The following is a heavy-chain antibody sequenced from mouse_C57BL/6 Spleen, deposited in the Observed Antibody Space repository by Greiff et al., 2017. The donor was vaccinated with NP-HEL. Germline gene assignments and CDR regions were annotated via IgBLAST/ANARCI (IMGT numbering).Heavy chain of an antibody. CDR1: GYAFSSSW. V-gene: IGHV1-82*01. J-gene: IGHJ4*01. CDR3: ARPDSSGHYYAMDY. CDR2: IYPGDGDT. D-gene: IGHD3-2*02. Sequence: VQLQQSGPELVKPGASVKISCKASGYAFSSSWMNWVKQRPGKGLEWIGRIYPGDGDTNYNGKFKGKATLTADKSSSTAYMQLSSLTSEDSAVYFCARPDSSGHYYAMDYWGQGTSVTVSS.